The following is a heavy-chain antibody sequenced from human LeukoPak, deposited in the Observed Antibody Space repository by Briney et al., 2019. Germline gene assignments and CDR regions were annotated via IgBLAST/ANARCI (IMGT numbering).Heavy chain of an antibody. J-gene: IGHJ4*02. Sequence: GESLKISCKGSGYSFTSYWITWVRQMPGKGLEWMGRIDPSDSYTNYSPSFQGHVTISADKSISTGYLQWNSLKASDTGMYYCASGSGLYSPDYWGQGTLVTVSS. CDR1: GYSFTSYW. CDR3: ASGSGLYSPDY. D-gene: IGHD2-21*01. CDR2: IDPSDSYT. V-gene: IGHV5-10-1*01.